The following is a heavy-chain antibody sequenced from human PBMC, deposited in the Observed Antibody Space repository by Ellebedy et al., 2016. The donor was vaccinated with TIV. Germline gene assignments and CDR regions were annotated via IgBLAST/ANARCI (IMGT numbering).Heavy chain of an antibody. V-gene: IGHV1-69*13. CDR2: IIPIFGTA. D-gene: IGHD2-2*01. Sequence: SVKVSCXASGGTFSSYAISWVRQAPGQGLEWMGGIIPIFGTANYAQKFQGRVTITADESTSTAYMELSSLRSEDTAVYYCASPIREYQLLDLTYYYYGMDVWGQGTTVTVSS. CDR3: ASPIREYQLLDLTYYYYGMDV. CDR1: GGTFSSYA. J-gene: IGHJ6*02.